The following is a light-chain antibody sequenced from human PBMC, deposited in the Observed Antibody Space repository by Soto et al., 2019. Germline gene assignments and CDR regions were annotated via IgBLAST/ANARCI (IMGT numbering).Light chain of an antibody. Sequence: DIPMTQSPSSLSASVGDSVTITCRASQGISNYLAWYQQKPGKVPKLLIYGASTLQSGVPSRFSGSGSGTDFTLTISSLQPEDVASYYCQKYNGAPRAFGQGTKVEIK. CDR1: QGISNY. V-gene: IGKV1-27*01. CDR3: QKYNGAPRA. J-gene: IGKJ1*01. CDR2: GAS.